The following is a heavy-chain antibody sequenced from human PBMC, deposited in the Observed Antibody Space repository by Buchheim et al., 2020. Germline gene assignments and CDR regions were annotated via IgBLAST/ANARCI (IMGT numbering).Heavy chain of an antibody. V-gene: IGHV3-48*01. D-gene: IGHD6-13*01. Sequence: VQLVESGGGLVQPGGSLRLSCAASGFTFSSYSMNWVRQAPGKGLEWVSYISSSSSTIYYADSVKGRFTISRDNAKNSLYLQMNSLRAEDAAVYYCARDQRYSSSWYAFDYWGQGTL. CDR3: ARDQRYSSSWYAFDY. J-gene: IGHJ4*02. CDR1: GFTFSSYS. CDR2: ISSSSSTI.